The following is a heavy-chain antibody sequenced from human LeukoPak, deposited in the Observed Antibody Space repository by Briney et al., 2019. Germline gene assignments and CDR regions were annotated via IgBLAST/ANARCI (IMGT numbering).Heavy chain of an antibody. Sequence: SVKVSCKASGGTFSSYAISWVRQAPGQGLEWMGGIIPIFGTANYAQKFQGRVTITADKSTSTAYMELSSLRSDDKAVYYCATREAHTAHWAKETRVTVPS. J-gene: IGHJ1*01. CDR1: GGTFSSYA. CDR2: IIPIFGTA. CDR3: ATREAHTAH. D-gene: IGHD5-18*01. V-gene: IGHV1-69*06.